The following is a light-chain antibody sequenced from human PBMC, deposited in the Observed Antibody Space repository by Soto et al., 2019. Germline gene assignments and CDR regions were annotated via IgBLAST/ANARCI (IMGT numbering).Light chain of an antibody. CDR1: QSVNTY. J-gene: IGKJ4*01. CDR2: DTS. CDR3: QQRSNWPRT. Sequence: EIVLTQSPATLSLSPGDRATLSCRASQSVNTYLAWYQQKPGQAPRLLIYDTSNRATGIPARFSGSGSGTDFTLTISSLEPEDFAVYYCQQRSNWPRTFGGGTNVEIK. V-gene: IGKV3-11*01.